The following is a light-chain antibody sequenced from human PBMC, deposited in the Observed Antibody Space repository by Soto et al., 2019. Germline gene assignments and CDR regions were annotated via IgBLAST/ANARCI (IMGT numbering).Light chain of an antibody. CDR1: QSVSSN. CDR2: GAS. Sequence: EIVMTQSPANLSVSPGERATLSCRASQSVSSNLAWYQQKPGQGPRLLIYGASTRATSIPSRFSGSGSGTEFTLTINSLRSEDFAVYSCQQYNKWPPYTFGQGTKLEIK. J-gene: IGKJ2*01. CDR3: QQYNKWPPYT. V-gene: IGKV3D-15*01.